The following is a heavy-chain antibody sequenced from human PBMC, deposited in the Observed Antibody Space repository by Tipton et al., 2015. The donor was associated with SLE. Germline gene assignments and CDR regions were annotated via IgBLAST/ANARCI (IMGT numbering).Heavy chain of an antibody. D-gene: IGHD5-24*01. CDR1: GGSISGHY. CDR2: IYASGLT. V-gene: IGHV4-59*11. J-gene: IGHJ4*02. Sequence: TLSLTCTVSGGSISGHYWSWIRQPPGKGLEWIGYIYASGLTSYNSSLKSRVTLSADTSTNQVTLIMNSVTAADTAVYYCARGSAMTTIPYWGQGIQVTVSS. CDR3: ARGSAMTTIPY.